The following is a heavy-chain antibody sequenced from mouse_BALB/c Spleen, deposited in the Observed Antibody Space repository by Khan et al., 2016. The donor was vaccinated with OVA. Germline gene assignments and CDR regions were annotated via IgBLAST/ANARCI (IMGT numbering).Heavy chain of an antibody. CDR3: TRHGYVAWFTY. CDR1: GYSFTSYY. CDR2: IDPFSGGT. V-gene: IGHV1S135*01. J-gene: IGHJ3*01. D-gene: IGHD2-2*01. Sequence: EVQLKQSGPELMKPGASVKISCKASGYSFTSYYIHWVIQSPGKSLEWIGYIDPFSGGTTYNQKFKGKATLTVDKSSNTAYIHLINLTSEDSAVYYCTRHGYVAWFTYWGQGTLVTVSA.